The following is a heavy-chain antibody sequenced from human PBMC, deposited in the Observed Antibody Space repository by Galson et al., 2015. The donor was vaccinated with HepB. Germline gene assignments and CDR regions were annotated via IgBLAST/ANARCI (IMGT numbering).Heavy chain of an antibody. Sequence: SLRLSCAASGFTFSSYTMLWVRQAPGKGLEYVSAISANGGVTYYADSVKGRFTISRDNSKNTLYVQMTSLRAEDTAVYYCVKGDSSTWYVGGEDWGQGTLVTVSS. CDR1: GFTFSSYT. V-gene: IGHV3-64*05. CDR3: VKGDSSTWYVGGED. CDR2: ISANGGVT. D-gene: IGHD6-13*01. J-gene: IGHJ4*02.